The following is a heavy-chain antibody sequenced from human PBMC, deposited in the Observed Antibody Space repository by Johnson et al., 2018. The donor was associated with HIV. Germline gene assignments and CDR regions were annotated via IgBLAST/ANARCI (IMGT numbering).Heavy chain of an antibody. CDR1: GFTFSSYA. J-gene: IGHJ3*02. CDR3: ARSGYCTTSSCTDDAFDI. CDR2: ISYDGSYK. V-gene: IGHV3-30-3*01. D-gene: IGHD2-2*01. Sequence: QVQLVESGGGVVQPGRSLRLSCAASGFTFSSYAMHWVRQAPGKGLEWVAVISYDGSYKYYADSVKGRFTISSDNSKNTLYLQMNSLRAEDTAVYYCARSGYCTTSSCTDDAFDIWGQGTMVTVSS.